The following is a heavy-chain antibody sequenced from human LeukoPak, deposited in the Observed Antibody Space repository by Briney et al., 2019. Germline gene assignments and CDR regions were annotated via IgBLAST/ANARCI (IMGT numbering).Heavy chain of an antibody. Sequence: SETLSLTCTVSGGSLSSSSYYWGWIRQPPGKGLEWIGSIYYSGSTYYNPSLKSRVTISVDTSKNQFSLKLSSVTAADTAVYYCARGLAAVDYWGQGTLVTVSS. CDR3: ARGLAAVDY. V-gene: IGHV4-39*07. CDR2: IYYSGST. D-gene: IGHD6-13*01. CDR1: GGSLSSSSYY. J-gene: IGHJ4*02.